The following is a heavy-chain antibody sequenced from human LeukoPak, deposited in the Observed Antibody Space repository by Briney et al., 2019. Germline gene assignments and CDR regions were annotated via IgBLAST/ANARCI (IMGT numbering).Heavy chain of an antibody. Sequence: GGSLNFSFAASGFTVSSNYMSGFGQAPGKGLEWAPVIYSGGSTYYADSVKGRFTISRDNSKNTLYLQMNSLRAEDTAVYYCARGRRIQLWLPYFQHWGQGTLVTVSS. J-gene: IGHJ1*01. CDR3: ARGRRIQLWLPYFQH. V-gene: IGHV3-53*01. CDR2: IYSGGST. CDR1: GFTVSSNY. D-gene: IGHD5-18*01.